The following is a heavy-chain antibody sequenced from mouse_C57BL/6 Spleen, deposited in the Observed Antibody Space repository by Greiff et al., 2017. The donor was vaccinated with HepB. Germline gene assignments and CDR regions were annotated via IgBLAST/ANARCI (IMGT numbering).Heavy chain of an antibody. J-gene: IGHJ1*03. CDR3: ARHESLSGVWYFDV. Sequence: SLEWVATISSGGSYTYYPDSVKGRFTISRDNAKNTLYLQMSSLKSEDTAMYYCARHESLSGVWYFDVWGTGTTVTVSS. CDR2: ISSGGSYT. V-gene: IGHV5-6*01. D-gene: IGHD1-1*02.